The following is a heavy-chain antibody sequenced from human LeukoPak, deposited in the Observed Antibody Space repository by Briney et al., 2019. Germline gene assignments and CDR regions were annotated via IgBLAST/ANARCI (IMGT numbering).Heavy chain of an antibody. V-gene: IGHV3-21*01. D-gene: IGHD6-13*01. CDR3: ASSGGIAKSHAFDI. CDR1: GFTFSSYS. Sequence: GGSLRLSCAASGFTFSSYSMNWVRQAPGKGLEWVSSISSSSSYIYYADSVKGRFTISRDNAKNSLYLQMNSLRAEDTAVYYCASSGGIAKSHAFDIWGQGTMVTVSS. J-gene: IGHJ3*02. CDR2: ISSSSSYI.